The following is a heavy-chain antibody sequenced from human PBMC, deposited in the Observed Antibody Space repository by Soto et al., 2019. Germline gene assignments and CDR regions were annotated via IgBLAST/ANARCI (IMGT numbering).Heavy chain of an antibody. CDR2: FDPEDGET. Sequence: ASVKVSCKVSGYTLTELSMHWVRQAPGKGLEWMGGFDPEDGETIYAQKFQGRVTMTEDTSTDTAYMELSSLRSEDTAVYYCATSFRYGSSGYKSAVVDYWGQGTLVTVSS. V-gene: IGHV1-24*01. D-gene: IGHD3-22*01. CDR1: GYTLTELS. CDR3: ATSFRYGSSGYKSAVVDY. J-gene: IGHJ4*02.